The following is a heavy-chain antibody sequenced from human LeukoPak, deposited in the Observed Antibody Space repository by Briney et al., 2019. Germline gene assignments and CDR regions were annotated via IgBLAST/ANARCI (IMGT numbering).Heavy chain of an antibody. D-gene: IGHD2-2*01. J-gene: IGHJ4*02. CDR3: ARDHAYRTDY. Sequence: PGGSLRLSCAASGFSFSNDWMCWVRQAPGKGLEWVANINQDESKKYYVDSVKGRFTTSRDNAKNSLYLQMSSLRAEDTAVYYCARDHAYRTDYWGQGTLVTGSS. V-gene: IGHV3-7*01. CDR1: GFSFSNDW. CDR2: INQDESKK.